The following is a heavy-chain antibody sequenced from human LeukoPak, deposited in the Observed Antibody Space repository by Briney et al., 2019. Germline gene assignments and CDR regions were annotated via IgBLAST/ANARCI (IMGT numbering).Heavy chain of an antibody. CDR1: GFTFSSYA. V-gene: IGHV3-48*04. CDR2: ISSSGNTI. J-gene: IGHJ5*02. D-gene: IGHD3-10*01. CDR3: ARDFRAAFDP. Sequence: GGSLRLSCAASGFTFSSYAMSWVRQAPGKGLEWVSYISSSGNTIYYADSVKGRFTISRDNAKNSLYLQMNSLRAEDTAVYYCARDFRAAFDPWGQGTLVTVSS.